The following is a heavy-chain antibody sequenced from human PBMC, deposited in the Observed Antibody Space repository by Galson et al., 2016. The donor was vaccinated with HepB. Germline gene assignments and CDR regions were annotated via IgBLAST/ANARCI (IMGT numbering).Heavy chain of an antibody. CDR2: IIPIFGTT. V-gene: IGHV1-69*13. Sequence: SVKVSCKASGGTFSSYAISWVRQAPGQGLEWMGGIIPIFGTTNYAQKFQGRVAITADESTSTAYMELSSLRSEDTAVYYCARVTGTTYYYGMDVWGQGTTVTVSS. CDR3: ARVTGTTYYYGMDV. J-gene: IGHJ6*02. CDR1: GGTFSSYA. D-gene: IGHD1-1*01.